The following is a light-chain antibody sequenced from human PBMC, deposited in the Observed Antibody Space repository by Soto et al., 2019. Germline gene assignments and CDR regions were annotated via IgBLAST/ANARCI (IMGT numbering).Light chain of an antibody. J-gene: IGKJ1*01. CDR3: QQYGSSIQT. V-gene: IGKV3-20*01. Sequence: EIVLTQFPGTLSLSPGEIATLSFSASQSVGSNYLAWYQQRPGQPPNLLIFGASHRAPDIPDRFSGSGSGTDFTLTISRLEPEDFAVYYCQQYGSSIQTFGQGTKVDIK. CDR1: QSVGSNY. CDR2: GAS.